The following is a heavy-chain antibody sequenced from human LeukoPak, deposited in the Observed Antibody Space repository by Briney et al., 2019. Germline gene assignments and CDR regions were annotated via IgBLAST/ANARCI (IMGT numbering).Heavy chain of an antibody. V-gene: IGHV4-59*01. CDR3: ARQFAPMALYHFDY. J-gene: IGHJ4*02. CDR2: IYNSGST. CDR1: GGFISSYY. D-gene: IGHD3-10*01. Sequence: TSETLSLTCTVSGGFISSYYWSWIRQPPGKGLEWIGYIYNSGSTNYNPSLKSRVTISLDTSKSQFSLKLNSVTAADTAMYYCARQFAPMALYHFDYWGRGSLVTVSS.